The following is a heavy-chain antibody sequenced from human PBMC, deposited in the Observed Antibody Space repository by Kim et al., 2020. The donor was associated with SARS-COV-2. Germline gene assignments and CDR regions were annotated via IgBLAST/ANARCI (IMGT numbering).Heavy chain of an antibody. Sequence: ASVKVSCKASGYTFTSYGIRWVRQAPGQGLEWMGWISAYNGNTNYAQKLQGRVTMTTDTSTSTAYMELRSLRSDDTAVYYCARDLRERITIFGVVIMRYYYYGMDVWGQGTTVTVSS. CDR2: ISAYNGNT. CDR3: ARDLRERITIFGVVIMRYYYYGMDV. D-gene: IGHD3-3*01. V-gene: IGHV1-18*04. J-gene: IGHJ6*02. CDR1: GYTFTSYG.